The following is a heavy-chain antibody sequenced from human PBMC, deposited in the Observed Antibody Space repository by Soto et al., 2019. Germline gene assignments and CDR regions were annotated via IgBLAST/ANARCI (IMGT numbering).Heavy chain of an antibody. CDR1: GYTVTSYY. J-gene: IGHJ4*02. D-gene: IGHD6-19*01. CDR2: CNPSGGST. Sequence: QVQLVQSGAEVKKPGASVKISCKASGYTVTSYYIHWVRQAPGQGLEWMGVCNPSGGSTSYAQKFQDRVTMTSDTSTCTVSMELSSLRSEDTAVYYCARNSDSGWYDYWGQGTLVTVSS. V-gene: IGHV1-46*01. CDR3: ARNSDSGWYDY.